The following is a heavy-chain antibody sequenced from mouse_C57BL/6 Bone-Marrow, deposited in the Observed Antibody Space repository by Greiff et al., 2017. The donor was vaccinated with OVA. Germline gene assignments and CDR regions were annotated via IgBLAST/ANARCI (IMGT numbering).Heavy chain of an antibody. J-gene: IGHJ3*01. D-gene: IGHD2-3*01. V-gene: IGHV5-4*01. CDR3: ARDRRGWWLPAWFAY. Sequence: EVKVVESGGGLVKPGGSLKLSCAASGFTFSSSALSLVRPTPDTWLAWVATISDGGSYTYYPDNVKGRFTITRDNAKNNLYLQMSHLKSEDTAMYYCARDRRGWWLPAWFAYWGQGTLVTVSA. CDR1: GFTFSSSA. CDR2: ISDGGSYT.